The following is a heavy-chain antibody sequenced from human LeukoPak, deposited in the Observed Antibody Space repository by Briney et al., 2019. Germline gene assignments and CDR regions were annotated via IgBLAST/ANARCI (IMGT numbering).Heavy chain of an antibody. V-gene: IGHV4-59*08. CDR1: SRSISSSY. D-gene: IGHD6-19*01. CDR2: IYYSGST. Sequence: SDTLSLTCTLSSRSISSSYWSWLRQPPGKGLEWIGYIYYSGSTNYNPSLKSRVTKSVDTSKNQFSLKLSSVTAADTAVYYCARHKWLVPRFDYWGQGTLVTVSS. CDR3: ARHKWLVPRFDY. J-gene: IGHJ4*02.